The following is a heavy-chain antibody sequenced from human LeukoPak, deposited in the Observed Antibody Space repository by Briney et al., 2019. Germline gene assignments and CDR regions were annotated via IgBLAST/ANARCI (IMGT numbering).Heavy chain of an antibody. CDR3: ARDRTYYYDSSGYWDY. Sequence: PVGSLRLSCAASGFTFSDYYMSWIRQAPGKGLQWGSYISSSGSTIYYADSVKGRFTISRDNAKNSLYLQMNSLRAEDTAVYYCARDRTYYYDSSGYWDYRGQGTLVTVSS. J-gene: IGHJ4*02. V-gene: IGHV3-11*01. CDR1: GFTFSDYY. D-gene: IGHD3-22*01. CDR2: ISSSGSTI.